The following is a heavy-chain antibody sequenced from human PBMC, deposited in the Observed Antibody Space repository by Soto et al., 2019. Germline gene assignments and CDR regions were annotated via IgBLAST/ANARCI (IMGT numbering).Heavy chain of an antibody. Sequence: ASVKVSCKASGYTFTSYYMHWVRHAPGQGLEWMGIINPSGGSTSYAQKFQGRVTMTRDTSTSTVYMELSSLRSEDTAVYYCARDQRSSYYGSGNNYYYMDVWGKGTTVTVSS. D-gene: IGHD3-10*01. V-gene: IGHV1-46*03. CDR2: INPSGGST. J-gene: IGHJ6*03. CDR3: ARDQRSSYYGSGNNYYYMDV. CDR1: GYTFTSYY.